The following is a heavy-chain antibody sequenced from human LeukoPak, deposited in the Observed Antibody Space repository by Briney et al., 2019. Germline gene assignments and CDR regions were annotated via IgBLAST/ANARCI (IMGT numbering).Heavy chain of an antibody. D-gene: IGHD6-13*01. Sequence: GASVKVSCKASGYTFTTYAINWVRQAPGQGLEWMGWIDTSTGNPTYAQGFTEQFVFSSDTSVNTAYLQINSLKAEDTAMYYCARDNYGAEEGIGSSLVWLDPWGQGTLVTVSS. CDR2: IDTSTGNP. V-gene: IGHV7-4-1*02. CDR3: ARDNYGAEEGIGSSLVWLDP. CDR1: GYTFTTYA. J-gene: IGHJ5*02.